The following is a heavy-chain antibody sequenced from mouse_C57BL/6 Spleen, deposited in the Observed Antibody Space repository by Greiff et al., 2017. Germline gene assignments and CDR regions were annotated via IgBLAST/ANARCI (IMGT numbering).Heavy chain of an antibody. J-gene: IGHJ3*01. Sequence: QVQLKQSGPGLVQPSQSLSITCTVSGFSLTSYGVHWVRQSPGKGLEWLGVIWRGGSTDYNAAFMSRLSITKDNSKSQVFFKMNSLQADDTAIYYCAKSAYYDYDSAGFAYWGQGTLVTVSA. CDR1: GFSLTSYG. CDR3: AKSAYYDYDSAGFAY. CDR2: IWRGGST. D-gene: IGHD2-4*01. V-gene: IGHV2-5*01.